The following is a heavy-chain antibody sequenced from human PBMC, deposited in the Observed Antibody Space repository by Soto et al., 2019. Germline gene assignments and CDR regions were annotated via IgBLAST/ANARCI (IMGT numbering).Heavy chain of an antibody. V-gene: IGHV4-31*03. CDR3: AGITMVRGAIGHYFDY. CDR2: IYYSGST. Sequence: SETLSLTCTVSGGSISSGGYYWSWIRQHPGKGLEWIGYIYYSGSTYYNPSLKSRVTIPVDTSKNQFSLKLSSVTAADTAVYYCAGITMVRGAIGHYFDYWGQGTLVTVSS. J-gene: IGHJ4*02. CDR1: GGSISSGGYY. D-gene: IGHD3-10*01.